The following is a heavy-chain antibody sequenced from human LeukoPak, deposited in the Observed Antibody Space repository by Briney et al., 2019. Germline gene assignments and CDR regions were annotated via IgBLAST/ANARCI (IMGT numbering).Heavy chain of an antibody. Sequence: PGMSLRLSCAASGDTLSPYGMHWVRQAPGKGLEWVAVISYEGGTQHYADSVKGRFIISRDNPRNTLYLQMNILRTEDTAVYYCAKEGTPQVSTWYDLWGQGTQVIVSS. CDR3: AKEGTPQVSTWYDL. CDR2: ISYEGGTQ. V-gene: IGHV3-30*18. CDR1: GDTLSPYG. D-gene: IGHD3-10*01. J-gene: IGHJ5*02.